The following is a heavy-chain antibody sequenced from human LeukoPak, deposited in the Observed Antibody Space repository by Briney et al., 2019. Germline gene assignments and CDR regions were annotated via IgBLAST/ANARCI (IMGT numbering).Heavy chain of an antibody. CDR1: GFTFSSYA. Sequence: GGSLRLSCAASGFTFSSYAMHWVRQAPGKGLEWVAVISYDGSNKYYADSVKGRFTISRDNAQNTLYLQMNSLRAEDTAVYYCARKDSDTSGYFDLDYWGQGTLVTVSS. V-gene: IGHV3-30-3*01. CDR3: ARKDSDTSGYFDLDY. J-gene: IGHJ4*02. CDR2: ISYDGSNK. D-gene: IGHD3-22*01.